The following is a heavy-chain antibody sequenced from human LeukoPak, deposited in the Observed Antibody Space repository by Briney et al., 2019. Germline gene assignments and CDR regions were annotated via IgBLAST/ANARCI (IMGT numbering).Heavy chain of an antibody. Sequence: TTSGTLSLTCTVSGASISSSYWSWVRQPPGKRLEWIGFIYYNGNTNSNPSLKSRVTISVDTSKNQFSLKLSSVTAADSGTYYCVRGMYDHRGCSNAFDIWGQGAMVTVSS. J-gene: IGHJ3*02. CDR3: VRGMYDHRGCSNAFDI. CDR1: GASISSSY. V-gene: IGHV4-59*01. D-gene: IGHD3-10*02. CDR2: IYYNGNT.